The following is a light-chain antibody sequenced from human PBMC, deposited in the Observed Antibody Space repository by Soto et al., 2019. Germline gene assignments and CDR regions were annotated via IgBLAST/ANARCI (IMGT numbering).Light chain of an antibody. J-gene: IGKJ1*01. V-gene: IGKV3-20*01. CDR1: QSVNNNY. Sequence: EIVLTQSPGTLSLSPGERATLSCRTSQSVNNNYLAWYQQKPGQAPRLLIYGASSRATGIPDRFSGSGSGTDFTLSISRLEPEDFAVYYCQQYSSSRTFGQGTKVDIK. CDR3: QQYSSSRT. CDR2: GAS.